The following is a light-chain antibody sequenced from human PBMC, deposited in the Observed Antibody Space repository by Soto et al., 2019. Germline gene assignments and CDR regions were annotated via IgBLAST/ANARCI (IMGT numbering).Light chain of an antibody. CDR2: EVN. CDR3: SSYAGSSNV. CDR1: SSDVGGYNY. Sequence: QSVLTQPPSASGSPGQSVAISCTGTSSDVGGYNYVSWYQQHPGKAPKPMIYEVNKRPSGVPDRFAGTKSGNTASLTVSGLQAEDEADYYSSSYAGSSNVFGTGTKVTVL. V-gene: IGLV2-8*01. J-gene: IGLJ1*01.